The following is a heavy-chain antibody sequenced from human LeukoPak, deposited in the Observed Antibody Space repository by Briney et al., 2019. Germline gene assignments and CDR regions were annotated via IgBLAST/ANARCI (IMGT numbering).Heavy chain of an antibody. Sequence: SETLSLTCAVYGGSFSGYYWSWIRQPPGKGLEWIGEINHSGSTNYNPSLKSRVTVSVDTSKNQFSLKLSSVTAADTAVYYCARTGYSNYLDYWGQGTLVTVSS. CDR3: ARTGYSNYLDY. J-gene: IGHJ4*02. V-gene: IGHV4-34*01. CDR2: INHSGST. D-gene: IGHD4-11*01. CDR1: GGSFSGYY.